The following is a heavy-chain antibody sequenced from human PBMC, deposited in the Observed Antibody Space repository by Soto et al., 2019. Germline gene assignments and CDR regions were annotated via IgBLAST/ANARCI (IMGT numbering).Heavy chain of an antibody. V-gene: IGHV4-61*08. D-gene: IGHD2-2*01. CDR3: ARHLHPTTGYCPSASCYHFDY. J-gene: IGHJ4*02. CDR1: GGSVSSGGYS. Sequence: SETLSLTCTVSGGSVSSGGYSWNWIRQPPGKGLEWIGYVYYSENTKYNPSLKSRVTISVDTSKNQFSLKLSSVTAAGTAVYYCARHLHPTTGYCPSASCYHFDYWGQGTLVTVSS. CDR2: VYYSENT.